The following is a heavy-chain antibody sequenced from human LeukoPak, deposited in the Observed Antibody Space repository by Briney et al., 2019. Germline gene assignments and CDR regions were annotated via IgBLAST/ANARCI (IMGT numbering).Heavy chain of an antibody. CDR2: IGGSGGST. V-gene: IGHV3-23*01. CDR1: GVTFSSYG. D-gene: IGHD3-10*02. CDR3: AELGITMIGGV. Sequence: GGSLRLSCAASGVTFSSYGMSWVRQAPGKGLEWVSAIGGSGGSTYYADSVKGRFTISRDNAKNSLYLQTNSLRAEDTAVYYCAELGITMIGGVWGKGTTVTISS. J-gene: IGHJ6*04.